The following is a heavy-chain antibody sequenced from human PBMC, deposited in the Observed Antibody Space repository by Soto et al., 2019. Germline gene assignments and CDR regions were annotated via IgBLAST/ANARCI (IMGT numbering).Heavy chain of an antibody. CDR1: GGSISSGGYS. D-gene: IGHD3-10*01. Sequence: PSETLSLTCAVSGGSISSGGYSWSWIRQPPGKGLEWIGYIYHSGSTYYNPSLKSRVTISVDRSKNQFSLKLSSVTAADTAVYYCAREKKSVLWFGDPHQNWFDPWGQGTLVTVSS. CDR2: IYHSGST. V-gene: IGHV4-30-2*01. CDR3: AREKKSVLWFGDPHQNWFDP. J-gene: IGHJ5*02.